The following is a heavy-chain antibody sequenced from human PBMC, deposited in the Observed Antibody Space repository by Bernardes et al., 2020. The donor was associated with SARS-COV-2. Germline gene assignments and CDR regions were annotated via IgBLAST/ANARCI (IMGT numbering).Heavy chain of an antibody. D-gene: IGHD3-16*01. Sequence: GGSLRLSCAASGFTVSSNYMSWVRQAPGKGLEWVSVIYSGGSTYYADSVKGRFTISRDNSKNTLYLQMNSLRTEDTAVYYCARATFVRYYYYGMDVWGQGTTVTVSS. CDR2: IYSGGST. CDR1: GFTVSSNY. V-gene: IGHV3-53*01. CDR3: ARATFVRYYYYGMDV. J-gene: IGHJ6*02.